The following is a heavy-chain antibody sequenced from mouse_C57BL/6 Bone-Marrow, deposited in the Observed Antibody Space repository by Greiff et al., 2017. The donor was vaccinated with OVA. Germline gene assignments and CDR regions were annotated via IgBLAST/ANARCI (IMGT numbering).Heavy chain of an antibody. D-gene: IGHD2-4*01. CDR3: ARRGRRLPYWYFDV. CDR2: ISSGSSTI. Sequence: EVQLVESGGGLVKPGGSLKLSCAASGFTFSDYGMHWVRQAPEKGLEWVAYISSGSSTIYYADTVKGRFTIARDNAKNTLFLQMTSLRSEDTAMYYCARRGRRLPYWYFDVWGTGTTVTVSS. J-gene: IGHJ1*03. V-gene: IGHV5-17*01. CDR1: GFTFSDYG.